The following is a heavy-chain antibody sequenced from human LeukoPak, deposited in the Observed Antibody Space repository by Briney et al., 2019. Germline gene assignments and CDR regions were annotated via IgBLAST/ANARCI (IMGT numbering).Heavy chain of an antibody. CDR1: GFTFSDYY. J-gene: IGHJ4*02. V-gene: IGHV3-11*01. CDR3: VRHRAEYCNGDNCYLDY. Sequence: PGGSLRLSCAASGFTFSDYYMAWVRQAPGKGLEWISYIGNRESTISSPDSVNYADSVKGRFTISRDNAKNSLFLQMNSLRVDDTAAYFCVRHRAEYCNGDNCYLDYWGQGTRVTVSS. D-gene: IGHD2-15*01. CDR2: IGNRESTISSPDSV.